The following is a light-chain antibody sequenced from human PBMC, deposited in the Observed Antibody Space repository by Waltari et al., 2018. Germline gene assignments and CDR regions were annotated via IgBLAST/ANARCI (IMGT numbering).Light chain of an antibody. J-gene: IGLJ3*02. CDR3: CSYAGSITFWV. CDR1: RRDVGGYNY. Sequence: QSALTQPRSVSGSPGQSVTISCTGTRRDVGGYNYVSWYQHHPGKAHKLIIFDVTKRPSGVPDRFSASKSDNTASLTISGLQAEDEADYYCCSYAGSITFWVFGGGTKLTVL. V-gene: IGLV2-11*01. CDR2: DVT.